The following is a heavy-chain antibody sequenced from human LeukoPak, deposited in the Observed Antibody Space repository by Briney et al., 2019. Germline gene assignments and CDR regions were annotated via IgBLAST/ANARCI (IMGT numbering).Heavy chain of an antibody. V-gene: IGHV1-2*02. Sequence: ASVKVSCKASGYTFIGSYLHWVRQAPGQGLEWMGWINPNSGDTNYAQIFQGRVTMTRDTSISTVFMELSRLRSDDTAVYYCAKDRYPYYYDHAFDLWGQGTMVTVSS. J-gene: IGHJ3*01. CDR1: GYTFIGSY. CDR3: AKDRYPYYYDHAFDL. CDR2: INPNSGDT. D-gene: IGHD3-22*01.